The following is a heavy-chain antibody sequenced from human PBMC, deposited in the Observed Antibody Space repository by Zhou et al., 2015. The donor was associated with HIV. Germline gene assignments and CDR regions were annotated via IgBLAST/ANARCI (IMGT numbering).Heavy chain of an antibody. CDR1: GGTFSSYA. Sequence: QVQLVQSGAEVKKPESSVKVSCKASGGTFSSYAINWVRQAPGQGLEWMGGISPIFGTANYAQKFQGRVTITADRSTNTAYMELRSLTSEDTAEXYCARRSDISDYFDYWGQGTLVTVSS. CDR3: ARRSDISDYFDY. CDR2: ISPIFGTA. J-gene: IGHJ4*02. V-gene: IGHV1-69*06. D-gene: IGHD3-3*02.